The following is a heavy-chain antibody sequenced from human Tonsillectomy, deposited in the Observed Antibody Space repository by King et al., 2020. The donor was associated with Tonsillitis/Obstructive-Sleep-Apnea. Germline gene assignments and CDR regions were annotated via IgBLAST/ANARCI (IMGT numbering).Heavy chain of an antibody. CDR2: ISGCGGST. D-gene: IGHD1-26*01. CDR1: GLTFSSYA. CDR3: AKGGMVWEVPSYFDF. Sequence: VQLVESGGDLEQPGGSLRLSCVASGLTFSSYAMTWVRQAPGKGRKWISMISGCGGSTYYADSVKGRFTITRDNSRHTVELEMNSLRVEDTALYYCAKGGMVWEVPSYFDFWGQGTLVTVSS. J-gene: IGHJ4*02. V-gene: IGHV3-23*04.